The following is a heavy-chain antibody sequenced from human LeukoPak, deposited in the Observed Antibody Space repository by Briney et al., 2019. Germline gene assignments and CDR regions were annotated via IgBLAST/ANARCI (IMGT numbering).Heavy chain of an antibody. CDR2: INPNSGGT. CDR3: ARDSTRKGDWDFDY. D-gene: IGHD2-21*02. Sequence: ASVKVSCKASGYTFTGYYMHWVRQAPGQGLEWMGWINPNSGGTKYAQKFQGRVTMTRDTSISTAYMELSRLRSDDTAVYYCARDSTRKGDWDFDYWGQGTLVTVSS. J-gene: IGHJ4*02. V-gene: IGHV1-2*02. CDR1: GYTFTGYY.